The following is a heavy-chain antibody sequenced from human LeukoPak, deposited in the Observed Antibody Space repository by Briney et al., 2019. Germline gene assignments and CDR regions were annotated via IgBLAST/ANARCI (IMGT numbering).Heavy chain of an antibody. CDR2: TYYRSQWHN. CDR1: GDTVSNNNYA. V-gene: IGHV6-1*01. CDR3: AGGYAFDV. Sequence: SQTPSLTCAISGDTVSNNNYAWNWIRQSPSRGLEWLGRTYYRSQWHNDYARSVMSRISVDPDTSKNQFSLHLSSVTPDDTAVYYCAGGYAFDVWGQGTMVTVSS. J-gene: IGHJ3*01.